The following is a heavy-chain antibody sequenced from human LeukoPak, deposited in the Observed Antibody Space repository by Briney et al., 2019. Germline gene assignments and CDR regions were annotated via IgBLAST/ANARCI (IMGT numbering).Heavy chain of an antibody. V-gene: IGHV3-30*02. CDR1: GFTFSSYG. D-gene: IGHD4-23*01. J-gene: IGHJ3*02. Sequence: GGSLRLSCAASGFTFSSYGMHWVRQAPGKGLEWVAFIRYDGSNKYYADSVKGRFTISRDNSKNTLYLQMNSLRAEDTALYYCAKDMGHYGGNGGDAFDIWGQGTMVTVSS. CDR3: AKDMGHYGGNGGDAFDI. CDR2: IRYDGSNK.